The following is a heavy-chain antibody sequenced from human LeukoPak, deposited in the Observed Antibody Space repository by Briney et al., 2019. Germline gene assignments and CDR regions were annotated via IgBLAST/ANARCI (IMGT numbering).Heavy chain of an antibody. CDR1: GFWFDDYG. V-gene: IGHV3-20*04. CDR3: ARGSRGTPGQ. J-gene: IGHJ4*02. Sequence: GGSLRLSRAAYGFWFDDYGMTWVRHAPGKGLEWGSDINWTGASTGYADSVKGRFTISRDNSKNSLYVQMNSLRADDTALYYCARGSRGTPGQWGEGTLVTVSS. CDR2: INWTGAST. D-gene: IGHD3-16*01.